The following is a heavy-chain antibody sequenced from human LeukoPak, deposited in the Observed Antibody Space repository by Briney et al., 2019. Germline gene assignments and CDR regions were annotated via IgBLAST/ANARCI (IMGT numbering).Heavy chain of an antibody. J-gene: IGHJ4*02. CDR1: GFTFSTYS. Sequence: GGSLRLSCAASGFTFSTYSMSWVRQAPGKGLEWVSAISGSDGRLFYADSVKGRFTISRDNSKNTLHLQMNSLRAEDTAVYYCAKESPYRAPTRTYYFDYWGQGTLVTVSS. CDR3: AKESPYRAPTRTYYFDY. CDR2: ISGSDGRL. D-gene: IGHD1-14*01. V-gene: IGHV3-23*01.